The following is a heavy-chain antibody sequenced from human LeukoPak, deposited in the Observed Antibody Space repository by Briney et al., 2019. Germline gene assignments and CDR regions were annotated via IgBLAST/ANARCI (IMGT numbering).Heavy chain of an antibody. CDR1: GFTCSKAW. D-gene: IGHD3-10*01. J-gene: IGHJ5*02. Sequence: GGSLRLSCAASGFTCSKAWMSWVRQAPGKGLEWVGRIKSKTDGGTTDYAAPVKGRFTISRDDSKNTLYLQMNSLKTEDTAVYYCTTDDSGSGSYYIAYNWFVPWGQGTLVTVSS. CDR3: TTDDSGSGSYYIAYNWFVP. V-gene: IGHV3-15*01. CDR2: IKSKTDGGTT.